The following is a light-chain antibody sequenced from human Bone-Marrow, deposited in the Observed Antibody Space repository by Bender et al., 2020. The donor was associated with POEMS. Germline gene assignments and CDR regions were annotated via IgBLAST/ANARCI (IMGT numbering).Light chain of an antibody. CDR2: NNN. CDR3: AVWDDSLNGWV. Sequence: QSALTQPPSASGTPGQRVTISCSGSSSNIGGYPVNWYQHLTGTAPKLLIYNNNHRPSGVPDRFSGSKSGTSASLAISGLQSEDEADYYCAVWDDSLNGWVFGGGTKLTVL. CDR1: SSNIGGYP. J-gene: IGLJ3*02. V-gene: IGLV1-44*01.